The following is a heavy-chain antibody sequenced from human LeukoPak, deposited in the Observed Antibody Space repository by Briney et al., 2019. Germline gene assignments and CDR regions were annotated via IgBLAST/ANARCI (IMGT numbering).Heavy chain of an antibody. J-gene: IGHJ5*02. CDR1: GFTFSSYG. D-gene: IGHD3-10*01. CDR3: AKDLLWFGEPNCFDP. V-gene: IGHV3-30*02. CDR2: IRYDGSNK. Sequence: PGGSLRLSCAASGFTFSSYGMQWVRQAPGKGLEWVAFIRYDGSNKYYADSVKGRFTISRDNSKNTLYLQMNSLRAEDTAVYYCAKDLLWFGEPNCFDPWGQGTLVTVSS.